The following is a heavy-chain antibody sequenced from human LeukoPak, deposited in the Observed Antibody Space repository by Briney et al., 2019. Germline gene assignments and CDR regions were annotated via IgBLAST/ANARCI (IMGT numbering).Heavy chain of an antibody. J-gene: IGHJ4*02. CDR1: GFTFSSYA. V-gene: IGHV3-30*04. CDR3: ARDGLRFLEWSPSIMGDFDY. CDR2: ISYDGSNK. Sequence: GGSLRLSCAASGFTFSSYAMLWVPPAPGKGLEWGVVISYDGSNKYYADSVKGRFTISRDNSKNTLYLQMNSLRAEDTAVYYCARDGLRFLEWSPSIMGDFDYWGQGTLVTVSS. D-gene: IGHD3-3*01.